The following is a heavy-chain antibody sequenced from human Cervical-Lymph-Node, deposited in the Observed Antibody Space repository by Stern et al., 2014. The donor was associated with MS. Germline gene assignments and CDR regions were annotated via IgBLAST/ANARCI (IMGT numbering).Heavy chain of an antibody. CDR2: ITSGGRYV. J-gene: IGHJ4*02. Sequence: EVQLVESGGGLVKPGGSLRLSCAASGFTFSDNNMHWVRQAPGQGLEWVSTITSGGRYVKYADSVKVRFTISRDNAKNSLFLQLNSLRAEDTAVYYCARALDCGGDCYPFDYWGQGTLVTVSS. D-gene: IGHD2-21*01. CDR3: ARALDCGGDCYPFDY. V-gene: IGHV3-21*01. CDR1: GFTFSDNN.